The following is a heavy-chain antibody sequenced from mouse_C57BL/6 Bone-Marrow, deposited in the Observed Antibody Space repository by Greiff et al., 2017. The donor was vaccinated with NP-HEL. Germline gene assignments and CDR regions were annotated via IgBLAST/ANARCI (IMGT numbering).Heavy chain of an antibody. CDR1: GYTFTSYW. D-gene: IGHD2-4*01. CDR2: IDPSDSYT. J-gene: IGHJ4*01. Sequence: QVQLKQPGAELVRPGTSVKLSCKASGYTFTSYWMHWVKQRPGQGLEWIGVIDPSDSYTNYNQKFKGKATLTVDTSSSTAYLQLSSLTSEDSAVYYCARGDYGGYCAMDYWGQGTSATVSS. CDR3: ARGDYGGYCAMDY. V-gene: IGHV1-59*01.